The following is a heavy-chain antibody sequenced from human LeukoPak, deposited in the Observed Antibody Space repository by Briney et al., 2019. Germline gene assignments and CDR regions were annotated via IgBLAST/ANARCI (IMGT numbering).Heavy chain of an antibody. CDR2: IRYDGSNK. J-gene: IGHJ4*02. Sequence: QLGGSLRLSCATSGFTFSDCAMHWVRQAPGKGLEWVAFIRYDGSNKYYADSVKGRFTISRDNSKNTLYLQMNSLRAEDTAVYYCAKDLNWNDVFDYWGQGTLVTVSS. V-gene: IGHV3-30*02. D-gene: IGHD1-1*01. CDR1: GFTFSDCA. CDR3: AKDLNWNDVFDY.